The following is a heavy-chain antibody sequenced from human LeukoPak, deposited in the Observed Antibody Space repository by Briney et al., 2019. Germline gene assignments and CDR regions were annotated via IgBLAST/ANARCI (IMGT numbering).Heavy chain of an antibody. CDR1: GGTFSSYA. Sequence: ASVTVSCKASGGTFSSYAISWVRQAPGQGLEWMGGIIPIFGTANYAQKFQGRVTITADESTSTAYMELSSLRSEDTAVYYCARDLLTGGDYYYGMDVWGQGTTVTVSS. J-gene: IGHJ6*02. D-gene: IGHD7-27*01. V-gene: IGHV1-69*13. CDR2: IIPIFGTA. CDR3: ARDLLTGGDYYYGMDV.